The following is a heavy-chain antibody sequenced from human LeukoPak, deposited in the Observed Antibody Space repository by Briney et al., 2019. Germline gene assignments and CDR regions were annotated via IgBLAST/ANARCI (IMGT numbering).Heavy chain of an antibody. CDR3: ARDVARSGDLFGWFDP. Sequence: SETLSLTCTVSGGSMSSRYWSWIRQPPGKGLEWIGYVYYSGTTNSNPSLKSRVTISVDTTKNQFSLNLRSVTAADTAVYYCARDVARSGDLFGWFDPWGQGTLVIVSS. J-gene: IGHJ5*02. D-gene: IGHD3-10*01. CDR1: GGSMSSRY. V-gene: IGHV4-59*11. CDR2: VYYSGTT.